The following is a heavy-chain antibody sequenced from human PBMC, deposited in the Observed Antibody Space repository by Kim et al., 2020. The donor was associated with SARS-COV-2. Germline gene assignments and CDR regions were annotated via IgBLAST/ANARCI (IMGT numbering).Heavy chain of an antibody. V-gene: IGHV4-59*01. CDR2: IYYSGST. J-gene: IGHJ4*02. D-gene: IGHD5-12*01. Sequence: SETLSLTCTVSGGSISSYYWSWIRQPPGKGLEWIGYIYYSGSTNYNPSLKSRVTISVDTSKNQFSLKLSSVTAADTAVYYCARDRRGLAIDYWGQGTLVTVSS. CDR1: GGSISSYY. CDR3: ARDRRGLAIDY.